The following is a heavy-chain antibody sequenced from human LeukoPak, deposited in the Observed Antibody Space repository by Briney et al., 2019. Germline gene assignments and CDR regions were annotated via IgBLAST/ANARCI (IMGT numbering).Heavy chain of an antibody. J-gene: IGHJ4*02. CDR3: AREGPYSGTYYSGILDY. Sequence: GGSLRLSCAASGFIFSSYWMSWVRQAPGKGLEWVANIKQDGSEKYYVDSVKGRFTISRDNAKNSLYLQMNSLRAEDTAVYYCAREGPYSGTYYSGILDYWGQGTLVTISS. D-gene: IGHD1-26*01. CDR2: IKQDGSEK. V-gene: IGHV3-7*01. CDR1: GFIFSSYW.